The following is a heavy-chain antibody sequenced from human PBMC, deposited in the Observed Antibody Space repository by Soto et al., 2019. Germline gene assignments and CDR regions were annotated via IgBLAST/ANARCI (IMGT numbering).Heavy chain of an antibody. CDR1: GYSFTSYW. CDR2: IYPGDSDT. J-gene: IGHJ4*02. CDR3: ARQVAFGMGRAEGSSWPFDY. Sequence: GESLKISCKGSGYSFTSYWIGWVRQMPGKGLEWMGIIYPGDSDTRYSPSFQGPVTISADKSISTAYLQWSSLKASDTAMYYCARQVAFGMGRAEGSSWPFDYWGQGTLVTVSS. V-gene: IGHV5-51*01. D-gene: IGHD6-13*01.